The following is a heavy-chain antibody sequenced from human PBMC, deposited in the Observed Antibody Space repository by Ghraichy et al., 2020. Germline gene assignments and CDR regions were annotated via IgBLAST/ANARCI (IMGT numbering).Heavy chain of an antibody. V-gene: IGHV3-30*18. J-gene: IGHJ4*02. CDR2: ISSDGGTK. D-gene: IGHD4-17*01. CDR1: GFTFSISV. CDR3: VKEQIDDDFTVYFDR. Sequence: GGSLRLSCAASGFTFSISVMHWVRQAPGKGLEWVTLISSDGGTKYYADSVKGRFTISRDNSKNTLYLQMNSLRAEDTAVYYCVKEQIDDDFTVYFDRWGQGTLFTVSS.